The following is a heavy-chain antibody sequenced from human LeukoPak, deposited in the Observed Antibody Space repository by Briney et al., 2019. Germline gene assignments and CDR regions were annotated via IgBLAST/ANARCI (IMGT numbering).Heavy chain of an antibody. J-gene: IGHJ4*02. CDR3: ARVVVDYYDSSGYFDN. V-gene: IGHV4-59*01. D-gene: IGHD3-22*01. CDR2: VYYSGNS. CDR1: GGSISGYS. Sequence: PSETLSLTCTVSGGSISGYSWTWIRQPPGKGPEWIGYVYYSGNSNYNPSLKSRVTISVDTSKNQFSLKLTSVTAADTAMYYCARVVVDYYDSSGYFDNWGQGTLVTVSS.